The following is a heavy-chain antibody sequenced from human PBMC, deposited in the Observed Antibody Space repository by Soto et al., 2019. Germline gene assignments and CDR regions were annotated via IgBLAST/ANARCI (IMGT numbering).Heavy chain of an antibody. CDR2: IIPNFDTP. V-gene: IGHV1-69*01. CDR3: AVAMVREILIFESSGMHV. CDR1: GGSFNNYA. Sequence: QVHLVQSGAEVKKPGSSVKVSCKTSGGSFNNYAVSWVRQAPGRGLEWMGGIIPNFDTPNYAQKFQDRVTIIADESTSTVYIEMRSLRSNDTAVYYCAVAMVREILIFESSGMHVWGQGTTVIVSS. D-gene: IGHD3-10*01. J-gene: IGHJ6*02.